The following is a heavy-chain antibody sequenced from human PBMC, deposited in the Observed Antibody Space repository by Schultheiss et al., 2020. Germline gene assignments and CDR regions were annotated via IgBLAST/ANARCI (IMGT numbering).Heavy chain of an antibody. D-gene: IGHD3-3*01. CDR3: ARGRGGRRDFGEA. Sequence: GGSLRLSCAASGFTFSSYAMHWVRQAPGKGLEWVAVISYDGSNKYYADSVKGRFTISRDNSKNTLSLQMNSLRAEDTAVYYCARGRGGRRDFGEAWGQGTLVTVSS. CDR2: ISYDGSNK. J-gene: IGHJ5*02. CDR1: GFTFSSYA. V-gene: IGHV3-30-3*01.